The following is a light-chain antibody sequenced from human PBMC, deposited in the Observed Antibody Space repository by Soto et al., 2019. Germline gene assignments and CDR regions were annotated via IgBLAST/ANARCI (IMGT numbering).Light chain of an antibody. V-gene: IGKV3-20*01. CDR2: GAS. CDR3: QQYGSSPYT. J-gene: IGKJ2*01. Sequence: EIVLTQSPGTLSLSPGERATLSCRASQSVSSSYLAWYQQKPGQAPRLLIYGASSRATGIPDRFSGSGSGTDFNLTISRLEPEDSAMYYCQQYGSSPYTFGQGTKLEIK. CDR1: QSVSSSY.